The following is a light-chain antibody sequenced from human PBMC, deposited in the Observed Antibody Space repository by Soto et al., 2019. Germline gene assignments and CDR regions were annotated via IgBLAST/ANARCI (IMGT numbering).Light chain of an antibody. Sequence: EIVLTQSPGTLSLSPGERATLSCTASQSLSGSQLAWYQQKPGQAPRLLIHDASTGATGIPARFSGSGSGTDFSLTISSLQSEDFAVYYCLQYHHWPLTFGGGTKVDI. CDR2: DAS. V-gene: IGKV3-15*01. CDR3: LQYHHWPLT. CDR1: QSLSGSQ. J-gene: IGKJ4*01.